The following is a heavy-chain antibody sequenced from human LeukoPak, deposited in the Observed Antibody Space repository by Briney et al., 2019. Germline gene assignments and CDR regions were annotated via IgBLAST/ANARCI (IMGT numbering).Heavy chain of an antibody. V-gene: IGHV1-18*01. J-gene: IGHJ4*02. D-gene: IGHD6-13*01. CDR3: ARLEAAAGDY. CDR2: ISPYNGNT. Sequence: ASVKVSCKASGYDFTSVGITWVRRAPGQGLEWMGWISPYNGNTRYAQKFQGRVAMTTDTSTTTAYMELKGLRFNDTAVYYCARLEAAAGDYWGQGTLVTVSS. CDR1: GYDFTSVG.